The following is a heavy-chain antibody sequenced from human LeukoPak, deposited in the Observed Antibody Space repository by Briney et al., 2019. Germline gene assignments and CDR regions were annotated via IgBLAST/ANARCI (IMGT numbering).Heavy chain of an antibody. CDR2: INWNGGST. Sequence: GGSLRLSCAASGFTFDDFGMNWVRQAPGKGLEWVSGINWNGGSTGYADSVKGRFTISRDNAKNSLYLQMNSLRAEDTALYYRARDSYDTSGYRYFDYWGQGTLVTVSS. V-gene: IGHV3-20*04. D-gene: IGHD3-22*01. J-gene: IGHJ4*02. CDR1: GFTFDDFG. CDR3: ARDSYDTSGYRYFDY.